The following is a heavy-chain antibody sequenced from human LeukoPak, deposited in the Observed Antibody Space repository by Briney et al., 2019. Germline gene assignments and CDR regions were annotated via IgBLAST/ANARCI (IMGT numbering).Heavy chain of an antibody. CDR2: IRNSGTT. CDR3: ARRYYYNLGSFPFDF. D-gene: IGHD3-10*01. CDR1: GGPFSGYF. J-gene: IGHJ4*02. Sequence: SETLSLICAVSGGPFSGYFWSWIRQSSGKGLEWIGEIRNSGTTNYNPSLNSRVTISEDTSKNQFYLNLSSVTAADTAVYYCARRYYYNLGSFPFDFWGQGTLVTVSS. V-gene: IGHV4-34*01.